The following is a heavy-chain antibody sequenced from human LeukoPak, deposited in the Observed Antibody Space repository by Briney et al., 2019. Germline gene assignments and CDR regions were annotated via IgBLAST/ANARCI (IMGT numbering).Heavy chain of an antibody. V-gene: IGHV3-21*04. J-gene: IGHJ4*02. Sequence: GGSLRLSCAASGFTFSSYSMNWVRQAPGKGLEWVSSISSSSSYIYYADSVKGRFTISRDNAKNSLYLQMNSLRAEDTALYYCAKDMTGPFDYWGQGTLVTVSS. CDR1: GFTFSSYS. CDR2: ISSSSSYI. CDR3: AKDMTGPFDY. D-gene: IGHD1-20*01.